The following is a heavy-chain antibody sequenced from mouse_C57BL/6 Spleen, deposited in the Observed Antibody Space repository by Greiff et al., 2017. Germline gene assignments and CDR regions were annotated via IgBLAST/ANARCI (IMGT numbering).Heavy chain of an antibody. CDR1: GYAFSSSW. D-gene: IGHD2-4*01. Sequence: VQLQQSGPELVKPGASVKISCKASGYAFSSSWMNWVKQRPGKGLEWIGRIYPGDGDTNYNGKFKGKATLTADKSSSTAYMQLSSLTSEDSAVYFCARWVDYDATGPFDYWGQGTTLTVSS. CDR2: IYPGDGDT. V-gene: IGHV1-82*01. CDR3: ARWVDYDATGPFDY. J-gene: IGHJ2*01.